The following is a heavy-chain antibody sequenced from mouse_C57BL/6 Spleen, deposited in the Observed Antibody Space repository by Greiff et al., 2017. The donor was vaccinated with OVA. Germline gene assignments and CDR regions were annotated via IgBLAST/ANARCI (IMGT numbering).Heavy chain of an antibody. J-gene: IGHJ4*01. CDR1: GYTFTSYW. CDR2: IHPNSGST. Sequence: QVQLQQPGAELVKPGASVKLSCKASGYTFTSYWMHWVKQRPGQGLEWIGMIHPNSGSTNYNEKFKSKATLTVDKSSSTAYMQLSSLTSADAAVYYCARIYDGYPHAMDYWGQGTSVTVSS. D-gene: IGHD2-3*01. CDR3: ARIYDGYPHAMDY. V-gene: IGHV1-64*01.